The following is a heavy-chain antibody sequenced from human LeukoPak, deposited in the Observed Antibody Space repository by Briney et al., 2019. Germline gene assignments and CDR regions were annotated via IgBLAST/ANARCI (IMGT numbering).Heavy chain of an antibody. CDR2: IIPILGIA. V-gene: IGHV1-69*02. D-gene: IGHD4-23*01. CDR3: ARADYGGNSEAAFDI. J-gene: IGHJ3*02. CDR1: GGTFSSYT. Sequence: SVKVSCKASGGTFSSYTINWLRQAPGQGLEWMGRIIPILGIANYAQKFQGRVTITADKSTSTAYMELSSLRSEDTAVYYCARADYGGNSEAAFDIWGQGTMVTVSS.